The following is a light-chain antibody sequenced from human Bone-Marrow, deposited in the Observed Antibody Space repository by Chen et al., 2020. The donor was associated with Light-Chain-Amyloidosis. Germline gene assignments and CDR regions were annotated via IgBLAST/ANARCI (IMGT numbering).Light chain of an antibody. CDR3: QVWDRSSDRPV. Sequence: SYVLTRPSSVSVAPGQTATIACGGNNIGYTSVPWYQQRPGQAPLLVVYDDSDRPPGIPERLSGSNSGSTATLTISRVEAGDEADYYCQVWDRSSDRPVFGGGTKLTVL. CDR2: DDS. CDR1: NIGYTS. V-gene: IGLV3-21*02. J-gene: IGLJ3*02.